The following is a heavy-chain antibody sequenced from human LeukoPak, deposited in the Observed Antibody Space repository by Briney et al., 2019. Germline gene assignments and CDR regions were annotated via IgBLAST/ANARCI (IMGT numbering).Heavy chain of an antibody. Sequence: PSETLSLTCTVSGGSISSYYWSWIRQPPGKGLEWIGHIYYSGSTNYNPSLKSRVTISVDTSKNQFSLKLNSVTAADTAAYYCARVKGDSSGYVPFDYWGQGTLVAVSS. CDR1: GGSISSYY. CDR2: IYYSGST. V-gene: IGHV4-59*08. CDR3: ARVKGDSSGYVPFDY. J-gene: IGHJ4*02. D-gene: IGHD3-22*01.